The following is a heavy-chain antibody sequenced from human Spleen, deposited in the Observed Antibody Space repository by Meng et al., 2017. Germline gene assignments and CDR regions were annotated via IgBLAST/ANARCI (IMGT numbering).Heavy chain of an antibody. CDR2: INPNSGRT. D-gene: IGHD4-23*01. V-gene: IGHV1-2*06. CDR1: GYALTDYQ. J-gene: IGHJ5*02. CDR3: ARDWPKGGGKVTNWFDP. Sequence: VQLVRSGAEVKKPGASVKGSCKASGYALTDYQMHRVRQAPGQGLEWMGRINPNSGRTNYAQKFQGRVTMTRDTSISTAYMELSRLKSDDTAVYYCARDWPKGGGKVTNWFDPWGQGTLVTVSS.